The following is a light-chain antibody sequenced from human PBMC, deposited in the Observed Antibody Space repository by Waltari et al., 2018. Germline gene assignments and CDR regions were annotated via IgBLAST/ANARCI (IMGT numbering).Light chain of an antibody. J-gene: IGKJ1*01. CDR2: GAS. V-gene: IGKV1-27*01. CDR1: KDIGKR. Sequence: DIQMTQSPSSLSASVGATFAITCQATKDIGKRLAWFQQKPGKVPDLLIYGASTLQSGVPSRFSGSGSVTDFTLTISSLQPEDVATYYCQKYDTAVRTFGQGTKVEIK. CDR3: QKYDTAVRT.